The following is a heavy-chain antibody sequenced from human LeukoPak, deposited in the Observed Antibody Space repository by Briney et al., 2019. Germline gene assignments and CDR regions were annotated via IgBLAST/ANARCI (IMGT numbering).Heavy chain of an antibody. Sequence: SQTLSLTCTVSGGSISSGGYYWSWIRQHPGKGLEWIGYIFYSGSTYYNPSLKSRVTISVDTSKNQFSLKLSSVTAADTAVYYCARGGYYDSSGYYPFDYWGQGTLVTVSS. V-gene: IGHV4-31*03. CDR2: IFYSGST. D-gene: IGHD3-22*01. CDR1: GGSISSGGYY. J-gene: IGHJ4*02. CDR3: ARGGYYDSSGYYPFDY.